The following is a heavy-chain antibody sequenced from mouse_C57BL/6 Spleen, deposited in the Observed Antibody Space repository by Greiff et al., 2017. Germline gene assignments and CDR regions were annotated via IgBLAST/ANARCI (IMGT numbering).Heavy chain of an antibody. D-gene: IGHD2-3*01. CDR1: GYTFTDYY. V-gene: IGHV1-26*01. J-gene: IGHJ2*01. Sequence: EVKLMESGPELVKPGASVKISCKASGYTFTDYYMNWVKQSHGKSLEWIGDINPNNGGTSYNQKFKGKATLTVDKSSSTAYMELRSLTSEDSAVYYCARSPIYDGYGFDYWGQGTTLTVSS. CDR2: INPNNGGT. CDR3: ARSPIYDGYGFDY.